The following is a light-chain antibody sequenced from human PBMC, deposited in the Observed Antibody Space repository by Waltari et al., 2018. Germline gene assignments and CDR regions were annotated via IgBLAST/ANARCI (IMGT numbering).Light chain of an antibody. CDR2: EVP. V-gene: IGLV2-8*01. Sequence: QSALTQPPSASGSPGQSVTISCTGTSSDVGAYNYVSWYQQHPGKAPKLMIYEVPNRPAGGPDRFSGAKAGNTASLTVSGLQAEDEADYYCSSYADNTWIVGGGTKLTVL. CDR1: SSDVGAYNY. J-gene: IGLJ2*01. CDR3: SSYADNTWI.